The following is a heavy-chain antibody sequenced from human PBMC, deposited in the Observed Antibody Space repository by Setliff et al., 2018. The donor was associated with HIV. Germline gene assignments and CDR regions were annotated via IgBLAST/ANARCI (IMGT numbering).Heavy chain of an antibody. Sequence: PSETLSLTCTVSGVSISSGSYYWSWIRQPAGKGLEWIGHIYTSGSTNYNPSLKSRVTMSIDASKNHFSLKLTSVTAADTAVYYCASAYDDTMYNGLDVWGQGTMVTVSS. V-gene: IGHV4-61*09. D-gene: IGHD3-10*02. J-gene: IGHJ3*01. CDR2: IYTSGST. CDR3: ASAYDDTMYNGLDV. CDR1: GVSISSGSYY.